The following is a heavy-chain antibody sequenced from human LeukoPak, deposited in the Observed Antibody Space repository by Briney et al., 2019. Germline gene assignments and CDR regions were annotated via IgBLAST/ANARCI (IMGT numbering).Heavy chain of an antibody. Sequence: GGSLRLSCAASGFTFSSYSMNWVRQAPGKGLEWASSISSSSSYIYYADSVKGRFTISRDNAKNSLYLQMNSLRAEDTAVYYCARDKITGDSYFDFWGQGILVTVSS. CDR1: GFTFSSYS. CDR2: ISSSSSYI. CDR3: ARDKITGDSYFDF. V-gene: IGHV3-21*01. J-gene: IGHJ4*02. D-gene: IGHD7-27*01.